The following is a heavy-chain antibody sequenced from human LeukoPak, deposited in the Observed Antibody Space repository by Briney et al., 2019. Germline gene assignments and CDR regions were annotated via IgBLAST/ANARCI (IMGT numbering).Heavy chain of an antibody. CDR3: AKRASGSGTSLYYFDY. CDR1: GFTFSSSA. J-gene: IGHJ4*02. CDR2: VSNSAGST. Sequence: GRSLRLFCAASGFTFSSSAMSWVRQAPGKGLEWVSVVSNSAGSTFYADSVKGRFTISRDNSKNTLYLQMNSLRAEDTAVYYCAKRASGSGTSLYYFDYWGQGTLVTVSS. V-gene: IGHV3-23*01. D-gene: IGHD3-10*01.